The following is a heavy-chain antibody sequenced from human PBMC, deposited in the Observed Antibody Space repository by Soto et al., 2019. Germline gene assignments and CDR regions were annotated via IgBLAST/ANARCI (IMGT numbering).Heavy chain of an antibody. CDR2: ISYDGSNK. J-gene: IGHJ4*02. V-gene: IGHV3-30*18. CDR3: AKDSFIIALDY. CDR1: GFTFSSYG. D-gene: IGHD3-10*01. Sequence: GGSLRLSCAASGFTFSSYGMHWVRQAPGKGLEWVAVISYDGSNKYYADSVKGRFTTSRDNSKNTLYLQMNSLRAEDTAVYYCAKDSFIIALDYWGQGTLVTVSS.